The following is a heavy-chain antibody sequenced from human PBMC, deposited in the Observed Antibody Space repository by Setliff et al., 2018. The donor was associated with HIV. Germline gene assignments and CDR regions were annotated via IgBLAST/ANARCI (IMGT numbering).Heavy chain of an antibody. V-gene: IGHV4-34*01. D-gene: IGHD3-10*01. CDR1: GGSLSGYY. CDR3: ARGLFYSSSYYAY. CDR2: INPTVNT. J-gene: IGHJ4*03. Sequence: SETLSLTCAVSGGSLSGYYWTWIRQPPGKGLEWIGEINPTVNTNYNPSLKSQVIISVDTSQNEFSLKLNSVTAADTAVYFCARGLFYSSSYYAYWGQGALVTVSS.